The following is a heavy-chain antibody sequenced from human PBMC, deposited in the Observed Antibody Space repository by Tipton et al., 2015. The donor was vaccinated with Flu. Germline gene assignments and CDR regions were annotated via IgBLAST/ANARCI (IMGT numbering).Heavy chain of an antibody. CDR3: ARLSYYDVDLKNFYFDY. CDR1: GGSISSGSYI. V-gene: IGHV4-39*01. D-gene: IGHD3-10*02. Sequence: GLVKPSETLSLTCTVSGGSISSGSYIWGWIRQPPGKGLESIGSIYPSGTTYYNPSLKSRVTISADTSKSQFSLRLRSVTAADTAVYYCARLSYYDVDLKNFYFDYWGQGALVTVSS. J-gene: IGHJ4*02. CDR2: IYPSGTT.